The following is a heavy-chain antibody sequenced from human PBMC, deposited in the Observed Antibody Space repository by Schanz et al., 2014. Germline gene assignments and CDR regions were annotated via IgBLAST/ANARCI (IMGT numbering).Heavy chain of an antibody. CDR3: ARDGEAAAGCDY. Sequence: QVQLVQSGVEVKRPGASVKVSCKASGYTFTSYDINWVRQATGQGLEWMGIINPSGGSTSYAQKFQGRVTMTRDTSTSTVYMELSSLRSEDTAVYYWARDGEAAAGCDYWGQGTLVTVSS. J-gene: IGHJ4*02. CDR2: INPSGGST. D-gene: IGHD6-13*01. V-gene: IGHV1-46*03. CDR1: GYTFTSYD.